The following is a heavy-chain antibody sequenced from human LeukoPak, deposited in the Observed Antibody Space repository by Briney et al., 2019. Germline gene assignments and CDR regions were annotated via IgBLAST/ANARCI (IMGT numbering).Heavy chain of an antibody. CDR2: IWYDGSNK. V-gene: IGHV3-33*01. D-gene: IGHD2-2*01. CDR3: ATDRWRSAANPFDY. CDR1: GFTFSSYG. Sequence: GGSLRLSCAVSGFTFSSYGLHWVRPAPGKGLEWVAVIWYDGSNKYYADSVKGRFTISRDNSKNTLYLQMNSLRAEDTAIYYCATDRWRSAANPFDYWGQGTLVTVSS. J-gene: IGHJ4*02.